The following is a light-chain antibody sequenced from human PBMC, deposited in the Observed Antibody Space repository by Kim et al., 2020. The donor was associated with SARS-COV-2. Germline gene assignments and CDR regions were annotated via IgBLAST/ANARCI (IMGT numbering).Light chain of an antibody. J-gene: IGKJ1*01. CDR1: QSISMW. CDR3: QQYNSYAPWT. CDR2: DAS. Sequence: VRDRVTIPCLARQSISMWLAWYHLRPGQAPRLLFYDASSLETEVASRFSCSAFAPEFTSPTPSLQSDDFATYYCQQYNSYAPWTFVQGTKMYI. V-gene: IGKV1-5*01.